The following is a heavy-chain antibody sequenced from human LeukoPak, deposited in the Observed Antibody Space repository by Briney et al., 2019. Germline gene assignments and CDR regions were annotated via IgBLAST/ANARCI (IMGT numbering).Heavy chain of an antibody. D-gene: IGHD6-13*01. CDR2: IRSKAYGGTI. J-gene: IGHJ4*02. Sequence: GGSLRLSCTASGFTFADYATSWFRQAPGKGLEWVGFIRSKAYGGTIEYAASVKGRFTISRDDSRSIAYLQMNSLKIEDTAVYYCTRDRGVGYPCSWRGGLYNFDYWGQGTLATVSS. CDR1: GFTFADYA. CDR3: TRDRGVGYPCSWRGGLYNFDY. V-gene: IGHV3-49*03.